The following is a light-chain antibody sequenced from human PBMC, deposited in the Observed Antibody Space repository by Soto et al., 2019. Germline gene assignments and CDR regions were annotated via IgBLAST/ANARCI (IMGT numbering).Light chain of an antibody. V-gene: IGLV2-11*01. Sequence: QSALTQPRSVSGSPGQSVTISCTGTSSDVGGYNYVSWYQQHPGKAPKLMIYDVSLRPSGVPDRFSGSKSGNTASLTISGLQAEDEADYYCCSYAGSYPWVFGGGTKLTVL. CDR1: SSDVGGYNY. CDR2: DVS. CDR3: CSYAGSYPWV. J-gene: IGLJ3*02.